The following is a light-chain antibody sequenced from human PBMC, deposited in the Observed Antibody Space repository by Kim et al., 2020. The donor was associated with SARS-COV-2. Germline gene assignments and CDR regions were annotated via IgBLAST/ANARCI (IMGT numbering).Light chain of an antibody. J-gene: IGLJ3*02. CDR2: DEN. CDR3: NSRASTGYHGV. CDR1: SLRKYY. V-gene: IGLV3-19*01. Sequence: SSELTQDPSVSVALGQTVRITCQGDSLRKYYASWYQQKPGQAPVLVICDENNRPSGIPDRFSGSSSGNTASLTITGAPAEDEADYYCNSRASTGYHGVFG.